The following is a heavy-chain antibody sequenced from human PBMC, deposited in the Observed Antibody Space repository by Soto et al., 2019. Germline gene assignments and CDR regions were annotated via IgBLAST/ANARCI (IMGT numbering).Heavy chain of an antibody. CDR2: ISNSGTT. CDR3: ARGPYCGNQCYFAY. CDR1: VDSIIKYY. V-gene: IGHV4-4*07. D-gene: IGHD2-21*01. Sequence: PSETLSLTCSFFVDSIIKYYWSWIRQPAGKGLEYIGRISNSGTTNYNPSLESRVTMSVDPSKNQISLKLSSATAADTAMYYCARGPYCGNQCYFAYWGQGTLVTVSS. J-gene: IGHJ4*02.